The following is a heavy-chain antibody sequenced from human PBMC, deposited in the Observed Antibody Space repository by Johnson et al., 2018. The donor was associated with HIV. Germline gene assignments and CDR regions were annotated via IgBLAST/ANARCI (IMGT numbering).Heavy chain of an antibody. CDR1: GFTFSSYW. J-gene: IGHJ3*02. Sequence: MLLVESGGGLVQPGGSLRLSCAASGFTFSSYWMSWVRQAPGKGLECVANIKEDGSEKYYVDSVKGRLTISRDNAKNSLYLQMNSLRAEDTAVYYCASGVVTLSFDIWGQGTMVTVSS. D-gene: IGHD3-3*01. CDR2: IKEDGSEK. V-gene: IGHV3-7*01. CDR3: ASGVVTLSFDI.